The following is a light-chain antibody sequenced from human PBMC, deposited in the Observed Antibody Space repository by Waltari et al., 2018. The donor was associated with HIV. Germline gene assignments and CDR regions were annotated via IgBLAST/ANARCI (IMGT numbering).Light chain of an antibody. CDR3: CSYAGSPTFVI. V-gene: IGLV2-23*02. Sequence: QSALTQPASVSGSLVQSITISCTGTSSDLGCYNILSWYQQYPGKAPKVIFYDVNKWPSGVSHRFSGFKAANTASLTISGLQAEDEADYYCCSYAGSPTFVIFGGGTKVTVL. CDR1: SSDLGCYNI. CDR2: DVN. J-gene: IGLJ2*01.